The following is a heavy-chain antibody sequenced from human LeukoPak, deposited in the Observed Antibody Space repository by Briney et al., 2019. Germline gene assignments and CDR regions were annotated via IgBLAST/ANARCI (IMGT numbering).Heavy chain of an antibody. CDR3: AKDPPLASYYYYGMDV. CDR1: GFTFSSYA. CDR2: ISGSGGST. D-gene: IGHD3-3*02. J-gene: IGHJ6*02. Sequence: GGSLRLSCAASGFTFSSYAMSWVRQAPGKGLEWVSAISGSGGSTYYADSVKGRFTISRDNSKNALYLQMNSLRAEDTAVYYCAKDPPLASYYYYGMDVWGQGTTVTVSS. V-gene: IGHV3-23*01.